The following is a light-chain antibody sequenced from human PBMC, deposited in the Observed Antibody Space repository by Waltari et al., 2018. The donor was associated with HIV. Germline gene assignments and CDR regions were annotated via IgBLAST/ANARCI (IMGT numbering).Light chain of an antibody. CDR1: SSDVCGSNY. CDR2: EVR. CDR3: NSYTSSSTLV. J-gene: IGLJ3*02. V-gene: IGLV2-14*01. Sequence: QSALTQPASVSGSPGHAITISCTGTSSDVCGSNYVSWYQQHPGKAPKLMIYEVRNRPTGVSNRFSGSKSGNTASLTISVLQAEDEADYYCNSYTSSSTLVFGGGTKLTVL.